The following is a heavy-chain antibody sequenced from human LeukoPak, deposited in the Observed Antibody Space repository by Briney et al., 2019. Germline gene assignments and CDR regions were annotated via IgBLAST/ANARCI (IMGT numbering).Heavy chain of an antibody. CDR2: INPNSGGT. CDR1: GYTFTGYY. V-gene: IGHV1-2*02. D-gene: IGHD3-22*01. J-gene: IGHJ4*02. Sequence: GASVKVSCKASGYTFTGYYMHWVRQAPGQGLEWMGWINPNSGGTNYAQKFQGRVTMTRDTSISTAYMELSRLRSDDTAVYYCARDGSYDSSGYYYYYWGQGTLVTVSS. CDR3: ARDGSYDSSGYYYYY.